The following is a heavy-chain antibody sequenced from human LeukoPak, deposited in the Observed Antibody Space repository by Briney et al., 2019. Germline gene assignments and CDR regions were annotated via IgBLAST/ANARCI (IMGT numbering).Heavy chain of an antibody. CDR1: GFTVSSNY. Sequence: LRLSCAASGFTVSSNYMSWIRQPPGKGLEWIGYIYHSGSTYYNPSLKSRVTISVDRSKNQFSLKLSSVTAADTAVYYCARGEVLAGYFDYWGQGTLVTVSS. CDR3: ARGEVLAGYFDY. V-gene: IGHV4-30-2*01. D-gene: IGHD2-8*02. CDR2: IYHSGST. J-gene: IGHJ4*02.